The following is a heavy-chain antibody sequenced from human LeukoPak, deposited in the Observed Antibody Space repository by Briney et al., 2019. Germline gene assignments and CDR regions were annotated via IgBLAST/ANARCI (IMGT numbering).Heavy chain of an antibody. V-gene: IGHV6-1*01. CDR3: ARGYNFACDY. CDR2: TYYRSKWYN. Sequence: SQTLSLTCAISGDSVSSNSVACNWIRQSPSRGLEWLGRTYYRSKWYNHYAVSVKSRITINPDTSKNQFSLQLNSVTPEDTAIYYCARGYNFACDYWGQGTLVTVSS. CDR1: GDSVSSNSVA. D-gene: IGHD1-1*01. J-gene: IGHJ4*02.